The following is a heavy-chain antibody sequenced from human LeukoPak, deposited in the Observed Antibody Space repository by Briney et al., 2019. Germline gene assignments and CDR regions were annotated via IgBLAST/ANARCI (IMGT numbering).Heavy chain of an antibody. CDR1: GGTFSSYA. D-gene: IGHD1-26*01. J-gene: IGHJ4*02. V-gene: IGHV1-69*05. Sequence: SVKVSCKASGGTFSSYAISWVRQAPGQGLEWMGRIIPIFGTANYAQKFQGRVTITTDESTSTAYMELSSLRSGDTAVYYCAREEGYYSGSYHLDYWGQGTLVAVSS. CDR2: IIPIFGTA. CDR3: AREEGYYSGSYHLDY.